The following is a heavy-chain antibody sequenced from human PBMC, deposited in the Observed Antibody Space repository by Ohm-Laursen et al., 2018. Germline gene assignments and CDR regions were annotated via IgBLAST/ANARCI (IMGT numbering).Heavy chain of an antibody. J-gene: IGHJ4*02. CDR2: IDEDGSQK. CDR1: AFTFSSYW. Sequence: GSLRLSCTAAAFTFSSYWMTWVRQAPAKGLEWVASIDEDGSQKHYVDSVKGRFTISRDNAKNSLYLQMNSLRAEDTAVYYCARGSGYHDYWGQGTLVTVSS. CDR3: ARGSGYHDY. V-gene: IGHV3-7*01. D-gene: IGHD3-22*01.